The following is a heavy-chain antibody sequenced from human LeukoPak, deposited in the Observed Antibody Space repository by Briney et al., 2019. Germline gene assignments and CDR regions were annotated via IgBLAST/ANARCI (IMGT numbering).Heavy chain of an antibody. D-gene: IGHD2-2*01. CDR2: INPNSGGT. V-gene: IGHV1-2*04. Sequence: ASVKVSCKASGYTFTGYYMHWVRQAPGQGLEWMGWINPNSGGTNYAQKFQGWVTMTRDTSISTAYMELSRLRSDDTAVYYCARGGDIVVVPAAMNNWFDPWGQETLVTVSS. CDR3: ARGGDIVVVPAAMNNWFDP. CDR1: GYTFTGYY. J-gene: IGHJ5*02.